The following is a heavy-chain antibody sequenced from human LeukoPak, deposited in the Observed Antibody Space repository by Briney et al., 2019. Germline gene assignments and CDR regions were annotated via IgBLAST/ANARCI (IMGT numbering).Heavy chain of an antibody. D-gene: IGHD2-2*01. CDR2: ISGSGGST. J-gene: IGHJ4*02. CDR1: GFTFSSYA. CDR3: AKAGIVVVPAAIQTLYFDY. Sequence: GGSLRLSCAASGFTFSSYAMSWVRQAPGKGLEWVSAISGSGGSTYYADSVKGRFTISRDNSKNTLYLQMNSLRAEDTAVYYCAKAGIVVVPAAIQTLYFDYWGQGTLVTVSS. V-gene: IGHV3-23*01.